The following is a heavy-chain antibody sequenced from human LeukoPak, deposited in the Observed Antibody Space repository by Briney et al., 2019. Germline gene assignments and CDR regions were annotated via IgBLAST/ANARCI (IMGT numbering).Heavy chain of an antibody. CDR2: INSGGST. CDR1: GFTFSSYA. J-gene: IGHJ3*02. CDR3: AKDHTIGVAFDI. V-gene: IGHV3-23*01. D-gene: IGHD2-8*01. Sequence: GGSLRLSCAASGFTFSSYAMTGVRQAPAKALEWLSGINSGGSTYYVDSVKGRFTISRDNSKNTLYLQMNSLRADDTAVYYCAKDHTIGVAFDIWGQGTMVTVSS.